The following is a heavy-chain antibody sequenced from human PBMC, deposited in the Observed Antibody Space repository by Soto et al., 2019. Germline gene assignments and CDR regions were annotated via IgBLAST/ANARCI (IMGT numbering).Heavy chain of an antibody. CDR2: IYYSGST. Sequence: SETLSLTCTVSGGSISSYYWSWIRQPPGKGLEWIGYIYYSGSTNYNPSLKSRVTISVDTSKNQFSLKLSSVTAADTAVYYCARGNDEHYYYYMDVWGKGTTVTVSS. CDR3: ARGNDEHYYYYMDV. CDR1: GGSISSYY. V-gene: IGHV4-59*01. J-gene: IGHJ6*03.